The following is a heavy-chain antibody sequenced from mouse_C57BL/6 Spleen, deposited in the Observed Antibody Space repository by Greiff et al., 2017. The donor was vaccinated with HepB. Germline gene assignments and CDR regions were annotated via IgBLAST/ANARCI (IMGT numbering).Heavy chain of an antibody. V-gene: IGHV1-59*01. CDR1: GYTFTSYW. CDR3: ARAPRGWFAY. Sequence: QVQLQQPGAELVRPGTSVKLSCKASGYTFTSYWMHWVKQRPGQGLEWIGVIDPSDSYTNYNQKFKGKATLTVDTSSSTAYMQLSSLTSEDSAVYYCARAPRGWFAYWGQGTLVTVSA. J-gene: IGHJ3*01. CDR2: IDPSDSYT.